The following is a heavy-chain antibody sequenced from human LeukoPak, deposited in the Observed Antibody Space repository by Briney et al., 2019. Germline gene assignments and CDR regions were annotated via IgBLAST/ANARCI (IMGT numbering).Heavy chain of an antibody. CDR3: ARSDGYGLVDI. CDR1: GGSFSGYY. D-gene: IGHD3-10*01. Sequence: PSETLSLTCAVYGGSFSGYYWSWIRQPPGKGLEWIGEINHSGSTNYNPSLKSRVTISVDTSKNQFSLKLSFVSAADTAVYYCARSDGYGLVDIWGQGTMVTVSS. J-gene: IGHJ3*02. V-gene: IGHV4-34*01. CDR2: INHSGST.